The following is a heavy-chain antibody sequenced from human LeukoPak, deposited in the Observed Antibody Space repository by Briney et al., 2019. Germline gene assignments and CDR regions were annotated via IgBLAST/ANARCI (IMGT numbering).Heavy chain of an antibody. V-gene: IGHV4-39*07. CDR1: GGSISSSSYY. CDR3: APFGAATGFDY. Sequence: PSETLSLTCTVSGGSISSSSYYWGWIRQPPGKGLEWIGSIYYSGSTYYNPSLKSRVTISVDTSKNQFSLKLSSVTAADTAVYYCAPFGAATGFDYWGQGTLVTVSS. J-gene: IGHJ4*02. D-gene: IGHD3-3*01. CDR2: IYYSGST.